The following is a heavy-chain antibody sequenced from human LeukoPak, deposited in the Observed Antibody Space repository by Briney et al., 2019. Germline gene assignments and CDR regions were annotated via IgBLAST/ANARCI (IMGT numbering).Heavy chain of an antibody. D-gene: IGHD1-26*01. CDR1: GGSISSYY. CDR3: ARGGGELLSWFDP. CDR2: IYYSGST. V-gene: IGHV4-59*01. J-gene: IGHJ5*02. Sequence: SETLSLTCTVSGGSISSYYWSWIRQPPGKGLEWIGYIYYSGSTNYNPSLKSRVTISVDTSKNQFSLKLSSVTAADTAVYYCARGGGELLSWFDPWGQGTLVTISS.